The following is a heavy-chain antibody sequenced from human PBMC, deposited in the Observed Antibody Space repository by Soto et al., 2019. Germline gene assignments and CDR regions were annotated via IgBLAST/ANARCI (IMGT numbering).Heavy chain of an antibody. CDR2: TYYRSKWYN. CDR3: AREFGGLEYAIGKYYFDY. D-gene: IGHD2-8*01. V-gene: IGHV6-1*01. Sequence: SQTLSLTCAISGDSVSSNSAAWNWIRQSPSRGLEWLGRTYYRSKWYNDYAVSVKSRITINPDTSKNHFSLQLNSVTPEDTAVYYCAREFGGLEYAIGKYYFDYWGQGTLVTVSS. CDR1: GDSVSSNSAA. J-gene: IGHJ4*02.